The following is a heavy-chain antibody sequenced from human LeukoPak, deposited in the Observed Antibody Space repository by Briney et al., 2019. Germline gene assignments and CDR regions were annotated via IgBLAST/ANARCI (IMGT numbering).Heavy chain of an antibody. CDR1: GFTFSSYG. J-gene: IGHJ4*02. D-gene: IGHD3-22*01. Sequence: GGSLRLSCAASGFTFSSYGMHWVRQAPGKGLEWVAVISYDGSNKYYADSVKGRFTISRDNSKNTLYLQMNSLRAEDTAVYYCAKDRDSSGYYSFFDYWGQGTLVTVSS. CDR3: AKDRDSSGYYSFFDY. V-gene: IGHV3-30*18. CDR2: ISYDGSNK.